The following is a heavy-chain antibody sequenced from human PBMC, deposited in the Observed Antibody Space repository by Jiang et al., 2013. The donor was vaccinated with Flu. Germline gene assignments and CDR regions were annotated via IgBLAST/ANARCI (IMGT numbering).Heavy chain of an antibody. V-gene: IGHV1-2*06. D-gene: IGHD3-10*01. CDR3: ASGEGSHEAFDI. Sequence: SGAEVKKPGASVKVSCKASGYTFTGYYMHWVRQAPGQGLEWMGRINPNSGGTNYAQKFQGRVTITADESTSTAYMELSSLRSEDTAVYYCASGEGSHEAFDIWGQGTMVTVSS. J-gene: IGHJ3*02. CDR2: INPNSGGT. CDR1: GYTFTGYY.